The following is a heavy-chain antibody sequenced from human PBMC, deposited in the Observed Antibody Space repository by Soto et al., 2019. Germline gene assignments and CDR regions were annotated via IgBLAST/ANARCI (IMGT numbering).Heavy chain of an antibody. V-gene: IGHV4-34*01. Sequence: SETLSLTCAVYGGSFSGYYWSWIRQPPGKGLEWIGEIKHSGSTNYNPSLTSRVTVSVDASKSQFSLKLSSVTAADAAVYYCARQAVSTGYYYYYGLDVWGQGTTVTVSS. D-gene: IGHD4-4*01. CDR2: IKHSGST. CDR1: GGSFSGYY. J-gene: IGHJ6*02. CDR3: ARQAVSTGYYYYYGLDV.